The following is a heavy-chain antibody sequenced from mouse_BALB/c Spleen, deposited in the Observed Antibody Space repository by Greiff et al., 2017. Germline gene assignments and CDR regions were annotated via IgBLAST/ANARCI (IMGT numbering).Heavy chain of an antibody. CDR3: AREGLHAMDY. D-gene: IGHD3-1*01. J-gene: IGHJ4*01. CDR2: ISSGSSTI. CDR1: GFTFSSFG. V-gene: IGHV5-17*02. Sequence: EVQGVESGGGLVQPGGSRKLSCAASGFTFSSFGMHWVRQAPEKGLEWVAYISSGSSTIYYADTVKGRFTISRDNPKNTLFLQMTSLRSEDTAMYYCAREGLHAMDYWGQGTSVTVSS.